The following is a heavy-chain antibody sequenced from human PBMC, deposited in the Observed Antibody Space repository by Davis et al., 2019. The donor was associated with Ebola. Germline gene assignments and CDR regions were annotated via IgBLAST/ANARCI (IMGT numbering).Heavy chain of an antibody. D-gene: IGHD5-24*01. V-gene: IGHV3-23*01. CDR3: AKRRDGFNSGAFDY. CDR2: LSGSGANT. J-gene: IGHJ4*02. Sequence: GESLKISCTPSGFSFRTYAFSWVRQAPGKGLEWVSGLSGSGANTYYADSVKGRFTISRDNSKNTVYLQMNSLRVEDTAVYYCAKRRDGFNSGAFDYWGQGTLVTVSS. CDR1: GFSFRTYA.